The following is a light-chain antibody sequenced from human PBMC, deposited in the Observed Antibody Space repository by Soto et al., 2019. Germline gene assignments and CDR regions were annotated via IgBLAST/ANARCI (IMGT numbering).Light chain of an antibody. V-gene: IGKV3-20*01. J-gene: IGKJ3*01. CDR2: APS. CDR3: YQYYTSPHT. CDR1: QTISRDD. Sequence: EIVLTQSPGTLSLSPGETATLSCRTSQTISRDDLAWYQQRPDQAPRLLGSAPSRRATGITARFYGYGSGTDFTHTISSLGSEDFGVYYCYQYYTSPHTFGPGTRVDIK.